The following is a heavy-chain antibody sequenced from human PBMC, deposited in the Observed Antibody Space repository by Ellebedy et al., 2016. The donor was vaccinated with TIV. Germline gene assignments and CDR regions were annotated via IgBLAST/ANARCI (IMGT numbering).Heavy chain of an antibody. V-gene: IGHV3-23*01. J-gene: IGHJ4*02. Sequence: GGSLRLSCTASGISFNNYAMTWVRQAPGKGLEWVSAISGSGGSTYYADSVKGRFTISRDNSKNTLYLQMNSLRAEDTAVYYCAKGTSSGFNYDRVGFEYWGQGALVTVSA. CDR3: AKGTSSGFNYDRVGFEY. CDR1: GISFNNYA. D-gene: IGHD3-22*01. CDR2: ISGSGGST.